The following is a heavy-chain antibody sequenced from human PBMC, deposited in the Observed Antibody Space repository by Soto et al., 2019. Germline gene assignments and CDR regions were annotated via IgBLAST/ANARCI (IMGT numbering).Heavy chain of an antibody. CDR3: AQRGRSSNDY. CDR1: GGTFSSYA. J-gene: IGHJ4*02. CDR2: IIPIFGTA. Sequence: RASVKVSCKASGGTFSSYAISWVRQAPGQGLEWMGGIIPIFGTANYAQKFQGRVTITADKSTSTAYMELSSLRSEDTAVYYCAQRGRSSNDYWGQGTLVTVSS. D-gene: IGHD6-6*01. V-gene: IGHV1-69*06.